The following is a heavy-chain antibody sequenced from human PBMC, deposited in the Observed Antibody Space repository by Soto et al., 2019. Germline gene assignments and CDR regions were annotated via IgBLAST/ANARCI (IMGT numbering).Heavy chain of an antibody. CDR3: AKKAIADYYDSSAYYADY. J-gene: IGHJ4*02. D-gene: IGHD3-22*01. Sequence: QVQLVQSGAEVKKPGASVKVSCKASGYTFTSYGISWVRQAPGQGLEWMGWISAYNGNTNYAQKLQGRVTMTTDTSTSTAYMELRSLRSDDTAVYYCAKKAIADYYDSSAYYADYWGQGTLVTVSS. CDR1: GYTFTSYG. V-gene: IGHV1-18*04. CDR2: ISAYNGNT.